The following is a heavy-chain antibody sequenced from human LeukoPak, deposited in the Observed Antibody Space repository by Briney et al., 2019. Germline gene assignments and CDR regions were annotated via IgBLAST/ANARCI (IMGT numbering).Heavy chain of an antibody. CDR2: ISGSGGST. J-gene: IGHJ5*02. Sequence: PGGSLRLSCAASGFTFSIYSMNWVRQAPGKGLEWVSAISGSGGSTYYADSVKGRFTISRDNSKNTLYLQMNSLRAEDTAVYYCARDNTSGSPLTYDSSGYYAWGQGTLVTVSS. CDR3: ARDNTSGSPLTYDSSGYYA. CDR1: GFTFSIYS. V-gene: IGHV3-23*01. D-gene: IGHD3-22*01.